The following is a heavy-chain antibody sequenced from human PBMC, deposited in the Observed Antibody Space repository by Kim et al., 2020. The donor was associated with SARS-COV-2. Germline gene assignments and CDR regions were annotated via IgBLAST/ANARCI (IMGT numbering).Heavy chain of an antibody. Sequence: GGSLRLSCAASGFTFSDYYMSWIRQAPGKGLEWVSYISSSSSYTNYADSVKGRFTISRDNAKNSLSLQMNSLRAENTAVYYCARDRFLSPNHYSGSYYRVYYFDYWGQGTLVTVSS. D-gene: IGHD1-26*01. CDR1: GFTFSDYY. J-gene: IGHJ4*02. CDR2: ISSSSSYT. V-gene: IGHV3-11*05. CDR3: ARDRFLSPNHYSGSYYRVYYFDY.